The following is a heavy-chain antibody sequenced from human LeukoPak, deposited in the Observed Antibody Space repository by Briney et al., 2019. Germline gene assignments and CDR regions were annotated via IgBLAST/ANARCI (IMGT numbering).Heavy chain of an antibody. CDR3: ARCNQDGDYDVWFDP. CDR1: GGSISSYY. D-gene: IGHD4-17*01. Sequence: SETLSLTCTVSGGSISSYYWSRIRQPPGKGLEWIGYIYYSGSTNYNPSLKSRVTISVDTSKNQFSLKLSSVTAADTAVYYCARCNQDGDYDVWFDPWGQGTLVTVSS. CDR2: IYYSGST. V-gene: IGHV4-59*01. J-gene: IGHJ5*02.